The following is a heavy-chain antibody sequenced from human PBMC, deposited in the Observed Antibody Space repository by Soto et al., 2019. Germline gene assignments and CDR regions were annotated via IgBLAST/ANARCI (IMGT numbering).Heavy chain of an antibody. D-gene: IGHD2-2*01. CDR2: ISWNRGTI. J-gene: IGHJ4*02. V-gene: IGHV3-9*01. CDR1: GFTFDDYG. Sequence: EVQLVESGGGLVRPGGSRRLSCVASGFTFDDYGMHWVRQVPGKGLEWVAGISWNRGTIGYADSVRGRFTISRDNAKNSLFLQMTSLRTEDTAIYYCGKSKDIVVVPAAAVVAHWGQGIMVTVSS. CDR3: GKSKDIVVVPAAAVVAH.